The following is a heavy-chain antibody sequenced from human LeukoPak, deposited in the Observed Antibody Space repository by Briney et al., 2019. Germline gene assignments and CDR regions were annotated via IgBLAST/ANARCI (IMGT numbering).Heavy chain of an antibody. CDR2: ISGSGGNT. J-gene: IGHJ4*02. Sequence: GGSLRLSCATSGFIFSTYAMGWVRQAPGKGLEWVSAISGSGGNTYYVGSVKGRFTISRDNSKNALYLQMNSLRAEDTAVYYCVKEPVGVPAADYWGQGTLVTVSS. D-gene: IGHD2-2*01. CDR3: VKEPVGVPAADY. CDR1: GFIFSTYA. V-gene: IGHV3-23*01.